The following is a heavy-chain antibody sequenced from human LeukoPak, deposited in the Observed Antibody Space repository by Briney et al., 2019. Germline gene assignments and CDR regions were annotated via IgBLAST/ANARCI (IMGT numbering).Heavy chain of an antibody. CDR3: ARLGYNYGGRSDY. CDR2: IYYSGST. D-gene: IGHD5-18*01. Sequence: SETLSLTCTVSGGSISTSSYYWGWIRQPPGKGLEWIGSIYYSGSTYYNPSLKSRVTISVDTSKNQFSLKLSSLTAADTAVYYCARLGYNYGGRSDYWGQGTLVTVSS. V-gene: IGHV4-39*01. CDR1: GGSISTSSYY. J-gene: IGHJ4*02.